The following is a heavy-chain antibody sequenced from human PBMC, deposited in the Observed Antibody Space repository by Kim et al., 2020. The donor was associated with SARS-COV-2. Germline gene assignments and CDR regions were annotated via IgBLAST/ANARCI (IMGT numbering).Heavy chain of an antibody. V-gene: IGHV4-59*01. CDR2: IYYSGST. Sequence: SETLSLTCTVSGGSISSYYWSWIRQPPGKGLEWIGYIYYSGSTNYNPSLKSRVTISVDTSKNQFSLKLSSVTAADTAVYYCASSGWLGRNWFDPWGQGTLVTVSS. CDR1: GGSISSYY. CDR3: ASSGWLGRNWFDP. J-gene: IGHJ5*02. D-gene: IGHD3-22*01.